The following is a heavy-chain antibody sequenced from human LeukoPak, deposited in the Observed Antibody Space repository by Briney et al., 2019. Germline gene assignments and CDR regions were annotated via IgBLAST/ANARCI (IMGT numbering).Heavy chain of an antibody. CDR2: MFYTGST. CDR1: GVSISSDY. Sequence: PSETLSLTCSVSGVSISSDYWAWIRQPPGKGLDWIGYMFYTGSTNYNPSLKSRVTISLATSKNQFSLKLSSVAAADTAVYYCARVSVVYGMDVWGRGTTVTVSS. V-gene: IGHV4-59*01. CDR3: ARVSVVYGMDV. J-gene: IGHJ6*02.